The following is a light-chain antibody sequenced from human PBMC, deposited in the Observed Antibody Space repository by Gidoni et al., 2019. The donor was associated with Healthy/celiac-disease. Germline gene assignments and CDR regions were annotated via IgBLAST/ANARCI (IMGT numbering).Light chain of an antibody. V-gene: IGKV3-20*01. CDR2: GAS. J-gene: IGKJ2*02. CDR3: QQYGSSPGT. CDR1: QSVSSSY. Sequence: EIVFAQSPCTLSLSPGESATLSCRARQSVSSSYLAWYQQKPGQAPRLLIYGASSRATGIPDRVSGSGSGTDFTLTISSLEPEDFGVYYCQQYGSSPGTFGQXTKLEIK.